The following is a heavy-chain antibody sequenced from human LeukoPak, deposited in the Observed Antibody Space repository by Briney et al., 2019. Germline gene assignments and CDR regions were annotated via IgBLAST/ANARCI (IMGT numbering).Heavy chain of an antibody. Sequence: GESLKISCKGSGYSFTSYWIGWVRQMPGKGLEWVGIIYPGDSDTRYSPSFQGQVTISADKSISTAYLQWSSLKASDTTMYYCARHDRSELWSSDYWGQGTLVTVSS. CDR1: GYSFTSYW. CDR3: ARHDRSELWSSDY. CDR2: IYPGDSDT. V-gene: IGHV5-51*01. D-gene: IGHD2-21*01. J-gene: IGHJ4*02.